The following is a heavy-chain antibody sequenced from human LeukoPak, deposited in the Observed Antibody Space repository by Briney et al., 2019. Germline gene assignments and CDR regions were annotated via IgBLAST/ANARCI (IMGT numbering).Heavy chain of an antibody. J-gene: IGHJ6*03. CDR3: ASIPGYSSGGYYYYYMDV. V-gene: IGHV4-39*01. CDR1: GGSISSSSYY. Sequence: SETLSLTRTVSGGSISSSSYYWGWIRKPRGKGLEWIASIYYSGSTYYNPSLKSRVTISVDTSKNQFSLKLSSVTAADTAVYYCASIPGYSSGGYYYYYMDVWGKGTTVTVSS. D-gene: IGHD6-19*01. CDR2: IYYSGST.